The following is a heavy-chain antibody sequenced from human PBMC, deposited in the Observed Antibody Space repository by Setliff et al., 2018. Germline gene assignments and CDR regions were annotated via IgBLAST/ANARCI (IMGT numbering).Heavy chain of an antibody. Sequence: SETLSLTCTVSGGGSINNYYWSWVRQSPGKGLEWIGFVHFGGDTNYNPSLKSRVTMSVDTSNNHFSLHLSSVTAADTAMYYCAGSHGSGGYYSDAPYYFQYWGQGTLVTVSS. CDR2: VHFGGDT. D-gene: IGHD3-10*01. V-gene: IGHV4-59*01. CDR3: AGSHGSGGYYSDAPYYFQY. CDR1: GGGSINNYY. J-gene: IGHJ4*02.